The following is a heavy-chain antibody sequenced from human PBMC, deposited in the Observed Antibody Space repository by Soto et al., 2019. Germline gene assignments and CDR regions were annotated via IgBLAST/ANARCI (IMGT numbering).Heavy chain of an antibody. J-gene: IGHJ3*02. CDR2: IIPIFGTS. Sequence: SVKVSCKASGGTFSSYAISWVRQAPGQGLEWMGGIIPIFGTSNYAQKLQGRVTITADKSTSTAYMELSSLRSDDTAVYYYERSRRAAAGHDAFHIWREDTIVTV. V-gene: IGHV1-69*06. CDR3: ERSRRAAAGHDAFHI. D-gene: IGHD6-13*01. CDR1: GGTFSSYA.